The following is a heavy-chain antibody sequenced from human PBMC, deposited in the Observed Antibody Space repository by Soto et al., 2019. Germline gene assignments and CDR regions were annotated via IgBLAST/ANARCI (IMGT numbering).Heavy chain of an antibody. J-gene: IGHJ4*02. V-gene: IGHV3-23*01. Sequence: EVQLLESGGGLVQPGGSLRLSCAASGFTFSSYAVSWVRQAPGKGLEWVSVISGSGDSTYYADSVKGRFTISRDNSKNTLYLQMNSLRAEDTVVYYCSRRSSGWYFDYWGQGTLVTVSS. CDR1: GFTFSSYA. D-gene: IGHD6-19*01. CDR2: ISGSGDST. CDR3: SRRSSGWYFDY.